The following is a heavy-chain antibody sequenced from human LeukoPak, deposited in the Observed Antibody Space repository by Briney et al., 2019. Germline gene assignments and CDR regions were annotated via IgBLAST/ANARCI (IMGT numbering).Heavy chain of an antibody. Sequence: HPGGSLRLSCAASGFSFSRYPMGWVRQAPGKGLEWVSGISAGGDGTYHADPVKGRFTISRDNSKNTLYLQMDSLRAEDTAVYYCAKRYFCSSTTCYGFDYWGQGALVTVSS. D-gene: IGHD2-2*01. J-gene: IGHJ4*02. CDR2: ISAGGDGT. V-gene: IGHV3-23*01. CDR3: AKRYFCSSTTCYGFDY. CDR1: GFSFSRYP.